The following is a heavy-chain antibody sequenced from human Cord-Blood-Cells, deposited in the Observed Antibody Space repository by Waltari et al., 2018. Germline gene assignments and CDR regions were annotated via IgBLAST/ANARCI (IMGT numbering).Heavy chain of an antibody. J-gene: IGHJ4*02. D-gene: IGHD4-4*01. CDR3: ARGEMTTVDY. CDR1: GYTFTSYD. CDR2: INPNSRNT. V-gene: IGHV1-8*03. Sequence: VQLVQSGAEVKKPGASVKVYCKASGYTFTSYDINWVRQATGQGLEWSGCINPNSRNTACAQKVQRSVPITRNTSISTTYMELSSLRSEVTALYYCARGEMTTVDYWGQGTLVTVSS.